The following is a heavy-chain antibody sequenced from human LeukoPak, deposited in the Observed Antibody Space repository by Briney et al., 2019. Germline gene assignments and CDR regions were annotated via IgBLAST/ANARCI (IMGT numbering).Heavy chain of an antibody. CDR1: GGSISSYY. D-gene: IGHD3-3*01. Sequence: PSETLSLTCTVSGGSISSYYWSWIRQPPGKGLEWIGYIYYSGSTNHNPSLKSRVTISVDTSKNQFSLKLSSVTAADTAVYYCARGAPTIFNPWGQGTLVTVSS. CDR3: ARGAPTIFNP. CDR2: IYYSGST. J-gene: IGHJ5*02. V-gene: IGHV4-59*01.